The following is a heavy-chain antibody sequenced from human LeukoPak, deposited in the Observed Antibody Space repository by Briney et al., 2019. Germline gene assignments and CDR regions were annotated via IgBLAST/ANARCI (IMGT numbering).Heavy chain of an antibody. V-gene: IGHV3-7*01. CDR3: ARDQGTPGPSYFDS. D-gene: IGHD2-15*01. CDR2: IKQDGSEK. CDR1: GFTFSSYW. J-gene: IGHJ4*02. Sequence: GGSLRLSCAASGFTFSSYWMSWVRQTPGKGLEWVADIKQDGSEKSYVDSVKGRFTISRDSARNSLYLQMNSLRGEDTAVYYCARDQGTPGPSYFDSWGQGTLVTVSS.